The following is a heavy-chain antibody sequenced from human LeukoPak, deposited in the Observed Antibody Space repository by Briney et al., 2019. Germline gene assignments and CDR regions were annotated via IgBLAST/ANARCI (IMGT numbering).Heavy chain of an antibody. CDR2: IYSDGST. CDR3: ARERGRGRDSPWFDY. J-gene: IGHJ4*02. Sequence: GGSLRLSCAASGFIVSGDFMSWVRQAPGKGLEWVSVIYSDGSTYCADSVRGRFTISRDNSKNTLDLQMTGLRAEDTAVYYCARERGRGRDSPWFDYWGQGTLVTVSS. D-gene: IGHD1-26*01. CDR1: GFIVSGDF. V-gene: IGHV3-53*01.